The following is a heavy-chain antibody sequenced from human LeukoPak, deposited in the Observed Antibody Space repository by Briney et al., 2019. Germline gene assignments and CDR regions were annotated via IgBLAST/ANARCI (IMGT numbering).Heavy chain of an antibody. Sequence: PGGSLRLSCAASGFTFSSYSMNWVRQAPGKGLEWVSSISSSSSYIYYADSVEGRFTISRDNAKNSLYLQMNSLRAEDTAVYYCARVAAASIVVVPAALDYWGQGTLVTVSS. D-gene: IGHD2-2*01. CDR2: ISSSSSYI. V-gene: IGHV3-21*01. J-gene: IGHJ4*02. CDR1: GFTFSSYS. CDR3: ARVAAASIVVVPAALDY.